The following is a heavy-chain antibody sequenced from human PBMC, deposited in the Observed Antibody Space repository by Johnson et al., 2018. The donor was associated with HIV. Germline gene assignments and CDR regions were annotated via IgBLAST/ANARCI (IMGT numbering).Heavy chain of an antibody. CDR3: ARG. V-gene: IGHV3-30*04. CDR1: GFSFSGSA. CDR2: ISYDGSNK. J-gene: IGHJ3*01. Sequence: QVQLVESGGGVVQPGRSLRLSCAASGFSFSGSAMHWVRQAPGKGLEWVAGISYDGSNKYYADSVKGRFTISRDNSKNTLYLQMNSLRAEDTAVYYCARGWGQGTMVTVSS.